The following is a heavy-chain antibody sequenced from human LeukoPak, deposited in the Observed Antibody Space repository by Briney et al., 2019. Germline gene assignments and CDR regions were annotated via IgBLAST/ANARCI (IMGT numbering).Heavy chain of an antibody. D-gene: IGHD3-9*01. Sequence: GGSLRLSCAASGFTFSSYSMNWVRQAPGKGLEWVSSISSSSSYIYYADSVKGRFTISRDNAKNSLYLQMNSLRAEDTAVYYCARDMPSPYYDILTGYYNCNYYYYGMDVWGKGTTVTVSS. CDR1: GFTFSSYS. J-gene: IGHJ6*04. CDR2: ISSSSSYI. CDR3: ARDMPSPYYDILTGYYNCNYYYYGMDV. V-gene: IGHV3-21*01.